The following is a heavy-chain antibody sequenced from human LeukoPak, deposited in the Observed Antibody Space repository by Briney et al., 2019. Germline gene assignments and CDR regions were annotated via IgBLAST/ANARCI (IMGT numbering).Heavy chain of an antibody. CDR3: ARGIYYYYYYMDA. CDR2: ISSSSSTI. V-gene: IGHV3-48*01. D-gene: IGHD6-13*01. CDR1: GFTFSSYS. J-gene: IGHJ6*03. Sequence: GGSLRLSCAASGFTFSSYSVNWVRQAPGMGLEWVSHISSSSSTIHYADSVKGRFTISRDNAKNSLYLQMNSLRAEDTAVYYCARGIYYYYYYMDAWGKGTTVTVSS.